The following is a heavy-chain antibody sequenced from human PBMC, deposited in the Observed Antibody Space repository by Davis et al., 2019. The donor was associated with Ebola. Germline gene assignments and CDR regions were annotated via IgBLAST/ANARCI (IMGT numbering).Heavy chain of an antibody. CDR3: ARAQFPTTSDH. V-gene: IGHV1-18*01. Sequence: AASVKVSCKASGYTFSSYDFTWVRQAPGQGLEWMGWINPHNGNTNYAQNVQGRVTMTTDTSTSTAYMEVGILRSDDTAVYYCARAQFPTTSDHWGQGTLVTVSS. J-gene: IGHJ4*02. CDR1: GYTFSSYD. CDR2: INPHNGNT. D-gene: IGHD1-1*01.